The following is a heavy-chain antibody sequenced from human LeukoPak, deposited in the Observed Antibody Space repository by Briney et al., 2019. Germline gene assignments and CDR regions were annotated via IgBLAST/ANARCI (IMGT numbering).Heavy chain of an antibody. J-gene: IGHJ4*02. CDR2: IWYDGSNK. CDR3: AAGEPYVY. CDR1: GFTFSSYG. V-gene: IGHV3-33*08. Sequence: PGGSLRLSCAASGFTFSSYGMSWVRQAPGKGLEWVAIIWYDGSNKYYADSVKGRFTISRDNSKNTLYLQMNSLRAEDTAVYYCAAGEPYVYWGQGTLVTVSS. D-gene: IGHD1-26*01.